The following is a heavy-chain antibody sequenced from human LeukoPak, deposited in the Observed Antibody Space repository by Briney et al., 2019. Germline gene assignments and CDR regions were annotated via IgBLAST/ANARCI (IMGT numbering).Heavy chain of an antibody. CDR2: MNPNSGNT. V-gene: IGHV1-8*01. CDR1: GYTFTSYD. D-gene: IGHD2-15*01. CDR3: ARDEVVAAPNYFGMVV. Sequence: ASVKVSCKASGYTFTSYDVNWVRQATGQGLEWMGWMNPNSGNTGLAQKFQGRVTLTRDTSLSTAYMELSNLRSDGTAVYYCARDEVVAAPNYFGMVVWGQGTTVSVSS. J-gene: IGHJ6*02.